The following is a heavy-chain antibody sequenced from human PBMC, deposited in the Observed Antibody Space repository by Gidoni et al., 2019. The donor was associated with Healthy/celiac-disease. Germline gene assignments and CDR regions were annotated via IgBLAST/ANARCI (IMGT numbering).Heavy chain of an antibody. CDR2: IYHSGST. D-gene: IGHD1-26*01. Sequence: QLQLQESGSGLVKPSQTLSLTCAVSGGSLSSGGYAWSWIRQPPGKGLEWIGYIYHSGSTYSNPSLKSRVTISVDRSKNQFSLKLSSVTAADTAVYYCARDQRERLLSGYYYMDVWGKGTTVTVSS. CDR3: ARDQRERLLSGYYYMDV. J-gene: IGHJ6*03. CDR1: GGSLSSGGYA. V-gene: IGHV4-30-2*01.